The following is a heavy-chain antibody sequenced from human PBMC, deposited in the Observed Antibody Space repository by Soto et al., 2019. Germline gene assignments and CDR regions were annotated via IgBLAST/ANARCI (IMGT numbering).Heavy chain of an antibody. CDR3: ARDPLAYCGGDCYGDDGDAFDI. D-gene: IGHD2-21*02. CDR1: GGSISSGGYY. CDR2: IYYSGST. Sequence: SETLSLTCTVSGGSISSGGYYWSWIRQHPGKGLEWIGYIYYSGSTYYNPSLKSRVTISVDTSKNQFSLKLSSVTAADTAVYYCARDPLAYCGGDCYGDDGDAFDIWGQGTMVTVSS. V-gene: IGHV4-31*03. J-gene: IGHJ3*02.